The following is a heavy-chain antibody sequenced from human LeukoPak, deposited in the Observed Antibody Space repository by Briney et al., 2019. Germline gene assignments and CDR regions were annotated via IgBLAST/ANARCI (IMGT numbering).Heavy chain of an antibody. Sequence: SETLSLTCTVSGGSISSYYWSWIRQPPGKGLEYVGYIYYGGSTNYNPSLGGRVTISLDTSKNQFSLKLSSVTAADTAVYYCVRGAGGRHIDYWGQGTLVTVYS. CDR1: GGSISSYY. J-gene: IGHJ4*02. CDR2: IYYGGST. CDR3: VRGAGGRHIDY. V-gene: IGHV4-59*01. D-gene: IGHD3-10*01.